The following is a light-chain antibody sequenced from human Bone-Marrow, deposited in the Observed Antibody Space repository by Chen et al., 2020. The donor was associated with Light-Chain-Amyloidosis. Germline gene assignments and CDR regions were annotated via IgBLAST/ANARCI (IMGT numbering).Light chain of an antibody. CDR1: SSDVGSYDF. Sequence: QSALTQPASVSGSPGQSITISCTGTSSDVGSYDFVSWYQQHAGKAPKLMIYDVSNRPSGVSNRFSGSKSGHTASLAISGLQAEDEADYYCSSYTSSSTHDYVFGTGTKVTVL. CDR3: SSYTSSSTHDYV. CDR2: DVS. J-gene: IGLJ1*01. V-gene: IGLV2-14*03.